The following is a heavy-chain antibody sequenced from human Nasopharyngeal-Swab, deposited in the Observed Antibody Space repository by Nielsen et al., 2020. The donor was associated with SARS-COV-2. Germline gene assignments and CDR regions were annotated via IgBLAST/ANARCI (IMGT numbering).Heavy chain of an antibody. CDR2: INHSGST. V-gene: IGHV4-34*01. D-gene: IGHD2-21*01. J-gene: IGHJ6*02. CDR3: ARAGDIRYYYYGMDV. Sequence: WFRQPPGKGLEWIGEINHSGSTKYNPALERRVTISVGTSKNQFSLKLSSVTAADTAVYYCARAGDIRYYYYGMDVWGQGTTVTVSS.